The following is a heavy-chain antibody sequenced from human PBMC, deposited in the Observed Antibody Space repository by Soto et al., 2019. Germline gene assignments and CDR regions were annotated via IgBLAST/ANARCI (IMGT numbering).Heavy chain of an antibody. D-gene: IGHD2-21*02. J-gene: IGHJ5*02. V-gene: IGHV4-30-2*01. Sequence: PSECLSPTFSPSGCTISNGGYLRRWTPLPPGKGLEWIGYIYHSGSTYYNPSLKSRVIISVDRSKNQFSLKLSSVTAADTAVYYCARVGAVVTAGGIGPWGQGTLVTVS. CDR2: IYHSGST. CDR1: GCTISNGGYL. CDR3: ARVGAVVTAGGIGP.